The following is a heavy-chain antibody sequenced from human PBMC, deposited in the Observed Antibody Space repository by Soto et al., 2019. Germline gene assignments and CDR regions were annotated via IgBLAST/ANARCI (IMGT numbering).Heavy chain of an antibody. J-gene: IGHJ4*02. CDR1: GGSFSGYY. V-gene: IGHV4-34*01. Sequence: QVQLQQWGAGLLKPSETLSLTCAVYGGSFSGYYWSWIRQPPGKGLEWIGEINHSGSTNYNPSLKRRVTISVDTSKNQFSLKLSSVTAADTAVYYCARGRGGDGSGCGEFDYWGQGTLVTVSS. CDR2: INHSGST. CDR3: ARGRGGDGSGCGEFDY. D-gene: IGHD2-21*02.